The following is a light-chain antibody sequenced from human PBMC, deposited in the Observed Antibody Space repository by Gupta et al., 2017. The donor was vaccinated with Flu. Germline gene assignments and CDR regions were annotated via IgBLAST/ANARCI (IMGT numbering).Light chain of an antibody. CDR1: QSISNW. CDR2: KAS. V-gene: IGKV1-5*03. J-gene: IGKJ1*01. CDR3: QQYNTYSCT. Sequence: DIQMTQSPSTLSASVGDRVTITCRASQSISNWLAWYQLKPGKAPKLLIYKASSLESGVPSRFSGSGSVTEFTLTISSLQPDDFATYYCQQYNTYSCTFGQGTKVEIK.